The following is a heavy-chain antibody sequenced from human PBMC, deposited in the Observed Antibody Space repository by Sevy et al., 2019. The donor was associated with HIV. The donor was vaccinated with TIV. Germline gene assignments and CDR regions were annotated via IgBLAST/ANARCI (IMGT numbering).Heavy chain of an antibody. Sequence: GGSLRLSCAASGFTFSSFFMHWVRQAPGKGLEWVANINQDGGVTYYVDSVRGRFTISRDNGRNLVFLQMNSLRVDDTALYFCVRAIAKDGSFWGQGTLVTVSS. D-gene: IGHD6-13*01. CDR3: VRAIAKDGSF. V-gene: IGHV3-7*01. J-gene: IGHJ4*02. CDR1: GFTFSSFF. CDR2: INQDGGVT.